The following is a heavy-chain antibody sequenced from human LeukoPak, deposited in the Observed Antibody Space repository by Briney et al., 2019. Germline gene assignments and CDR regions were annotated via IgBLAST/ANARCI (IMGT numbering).Heavy chain of an antibody. V-gene: IGHV1-46*01. CDR1: GYTFTDYN. CDR3: ARVRDGYNDAYDI. CDR2: IKPSGGDT. Sequence: ASVKVSCKSSGYTFTDYNLHWVRQAHGQRLEWMGIIKPSGGDTSYAQTFQGRVFMTRDTSTSTVYMELSSLKSEDTAVYYCARVRDGYNDAYDIWGQGTMVTVSS. J-gene: IGHJ3*02. D-gene: IGHD5-24*01.